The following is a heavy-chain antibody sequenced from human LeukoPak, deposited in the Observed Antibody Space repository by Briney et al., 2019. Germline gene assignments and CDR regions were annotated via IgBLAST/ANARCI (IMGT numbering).Heavy chain of an antibody. CDR2: IKQDETEK. V-gene: IGHV3-7*01. CDR3: ARSRGRLPPAR. CDR1: GFTFSNFW. J-gene: IGHJ4*02. Sequence: PGGSLRLSCTASGFTFSNFWMGWVRQAPGKGLEWVANIKQDETEKFYLGSVKGRFTISRDNAKNSLYLQMNSLRDEDTAVYYCARSRGRLPPARWGQGTLVTVSS. D-gene: IGHD5-18*01.